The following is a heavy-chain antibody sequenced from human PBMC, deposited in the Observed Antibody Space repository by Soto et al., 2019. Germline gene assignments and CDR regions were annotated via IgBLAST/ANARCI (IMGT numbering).Heavy chain of an antibody. D-gene: IGHD3-22*01. J-gene: IGHJ3*02. CDR3: AKTAGYYDSSGNDAFDI. CDR2: ISGSGGST. CDR1: GFTFSSYA. V-gene: IGHV3-23*01. Sequence: AASGFTFSSYAMSWVRQAPGKGLEWVSAISGSGGSTYYADSVKGRFTISRDNSKNTLYLQMNSLRAEDTAVYYCAKTAGYYDSSGNDAFDIWGQGTMVTVSS.